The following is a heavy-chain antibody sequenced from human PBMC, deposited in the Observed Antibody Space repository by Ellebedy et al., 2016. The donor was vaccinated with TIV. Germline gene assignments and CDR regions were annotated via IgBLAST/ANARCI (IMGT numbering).Heavy chain of an antibody. Sequence: GESLKISCAASGFTSGFTFSRLWMHWVRQAPGKGLVWVSHVKSDGSGTYADSVKGRFTISRDNARNTVYLQMSSLRVEDTAIDYCATGAGYHYDYWGQGTLVTVSS. CDR2: VKSDGSGT. CDR1: GFTSGFTFSRLW. CDR3: ATGAGYHYDY. J-gene: IGHJ4*02. D-gene: IGHD3-22*01. V-gene: IGHV3-74*01.